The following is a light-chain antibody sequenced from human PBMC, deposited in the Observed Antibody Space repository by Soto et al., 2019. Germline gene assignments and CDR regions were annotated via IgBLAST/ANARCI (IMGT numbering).Light chain of an antibody. Sequence: SALTQPASVSGSPGQSITISCTGPSSDVGGYNYVSWYQQHPGKAPKLMIYEVSNRPSGVSNRFSGSKSGNTASLTISGLQAEDEADYYCSSYTSSSTPVFGTGTKLTVL. CDR1: SSDVGGYNY. CDR2: EVS. J-gene: IGLJ1*01. V-gene: IGLV2-14*01. CDR3: SSYTSSSTPV.